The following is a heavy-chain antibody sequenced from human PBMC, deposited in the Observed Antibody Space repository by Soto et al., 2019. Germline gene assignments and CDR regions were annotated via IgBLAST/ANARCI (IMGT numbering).Heavy chain of an antibody. CDR1: GYTFTDYY. V-gene: IGHV1-2*02. J-gene: IGHJ4*02. CDR3: AREGGDIVQMVYALPWY. CDR2: INPNSGAT. Sequence: GASVKVSCKASGYTFTDYYMHWVRQAPGQGLEWMGWINPNSGATSYAQRFQGRVTMTRDTSISTAYMELSRLTSDDPAVYYCAREGGDIVQMVYALPWYWGQGTLVTVSS. D-gene: IGHD2-8*01.